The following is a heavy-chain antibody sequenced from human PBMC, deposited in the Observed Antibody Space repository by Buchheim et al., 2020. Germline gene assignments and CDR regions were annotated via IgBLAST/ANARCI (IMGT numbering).Heavy chain of an antibody. CDR1: GFRFSSNS. Sequence: EVQLVQSGGGLVQSGGSLRLSCTASGFRFSSNSMNWVRQAPGKGLEWLSYISSSSSTVYYADSVKGRFTISRDNAENSLYLQMNSLRDGDTAVYYCARDGGSSWFFTFDYWGQGAL. D-gene: IGHD6-13*01. J-gene: IGHJ4*02. CDR3: ARDGGSSWFFTFDY. CDR2: ISSSSSTV. V-gene: IGHV3-48*02.